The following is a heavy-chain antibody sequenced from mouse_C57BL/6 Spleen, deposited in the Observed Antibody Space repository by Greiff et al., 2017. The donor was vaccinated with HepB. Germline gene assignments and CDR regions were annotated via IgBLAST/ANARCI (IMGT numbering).Heavy chain of an antibody. CDR3: ARGDYPGDYFDY. D-gene: IGHD2-4*01. V-gene: IGHV1-18*01. Sequence: EVKLMESGPELVKPGASVKIPCKASGYTFTDYNMDWVKQSHGKSLEWIGDINPNNGGTIYNQKFKGKATLTVDKSSSTAYMELRSLTSEDTAVYYCARGDYPGDYFDYWGQGTTLTVSS. CDR1: GYTFTDYN. CDR2: INPNNGGT. J-gene: IGHJ2*01.